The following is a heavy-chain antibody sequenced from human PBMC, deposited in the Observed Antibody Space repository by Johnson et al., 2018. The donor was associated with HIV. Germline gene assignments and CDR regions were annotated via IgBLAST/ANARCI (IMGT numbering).Heavy chain of an antibody. V-gene: IGHV3-30*14. D-gene: IGHD6-19*01. Sequence: QVQLVESGGGVVQPGTSLRLSCTASGFAFSSYALHWVRQAPGKGLEWVAVISYDGRDAYYADSVKGRFTVSRDNSNNTLYLQMNSLRAEDTAVYYCARHKAVADAFDIWGQGTVVTVS. CDR2: ISYDGRDA. J-gene: IGHJ3*02. CDR3: ARHKAVADAFDI. CDR1: GFAFSSYA.